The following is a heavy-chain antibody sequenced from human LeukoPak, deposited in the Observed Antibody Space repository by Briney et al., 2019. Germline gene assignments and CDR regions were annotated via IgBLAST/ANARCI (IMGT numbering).Heavy chain of an antibody. J-gene: IGHJ4*02. D-gene: IGHD5-18*01. CDR2: IIPIFGTA. CDR1: GGTFSSYA. Sequence: SVKVSCKASGGTFSSYAISWVRQAPGQGLEWMGGIIPIFGTANYAQKFQGRVTITADESTSTAYMELSSLRSEDTAVYYCARGEVAGGYSYGFVDYWGQGTLVTVSS. CDR3: ARGEVAGGYSYGFVDY. V-gene: IGHV1-69*13.